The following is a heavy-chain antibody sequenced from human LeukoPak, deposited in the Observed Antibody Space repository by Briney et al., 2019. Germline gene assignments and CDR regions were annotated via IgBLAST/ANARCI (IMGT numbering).Heavy chain of an antibody. CDR2: IGISSGNT. J-gene: IGHJ4*02. Sequence: GGSLRLSCKASGFTFSTCGMSWVRQAPGKGLEWISYIGISSGNTKYADSVKGRFTISGDKAKNSVYLQMNSLRVEDTAVYYCARDTKYAFDNWGQGTLVTVSS. CDR3: ARDTKYAFDN. V-gene: IGHV3-11*06. D-gene: IGHD2-2*01. CDR1: GFTFSTCG.